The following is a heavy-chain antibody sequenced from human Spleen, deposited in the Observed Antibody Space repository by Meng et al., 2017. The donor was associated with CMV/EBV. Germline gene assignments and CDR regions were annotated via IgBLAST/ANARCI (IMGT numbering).Heavy chain of an antibody. Sequence: LSLTCAASGFTFSSYWMSWVRQAPRKGLEWVANIKQDGSEKYYVDSVKSRFTISRDNAKNSLYLQMNSLRAEDTAVYYCARDPSAVDSWYGGAYYYYYYGMDVWGQGTTVTVSS. CDR3: ARDPSAVDSWYGGAYYYYYYGMDV. J-gene: IGHJ6*02. V-gene: IGHV3-7*01. CDR1: GFTFSSYW. CDR2: IKQDGSEK. D-gene: IGHD6-13*01.